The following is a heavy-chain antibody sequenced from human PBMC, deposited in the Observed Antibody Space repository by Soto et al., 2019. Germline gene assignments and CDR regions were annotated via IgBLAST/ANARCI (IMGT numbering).Heavy chain of an antibody. J-gene: IGHJ5*02. CDR3: TRDLYYFDSSAYYGHNWFDP. D-gene: IGHD3-22*01. CDR1: GGTFSSYT. V-gene: IGHV1-69*04. Sequence: SVKVSCKASGGTFSSYTISWVRQAPGQGLEWMGRIIPILGIANYAENFQGRVTITADESTSTAYMELTSLRSEDTAVYYCTRDLYYFDSSAYYGHNWFDPWGQGTRVTVSS. CDR2: IIPILGIA.